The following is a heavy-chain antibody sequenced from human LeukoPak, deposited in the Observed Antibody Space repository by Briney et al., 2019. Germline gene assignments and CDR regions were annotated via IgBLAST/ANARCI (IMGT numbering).Heavy chain of an antibody. D-gene: IGHD7-27*01. V-gene: IGHV3-23*01. Sequence: GGSLRLSCAASGFTFSSYAMSWVRQAPGKGLEWVSSINNRGGNTYYADSVRGRFTISRDNSKNTLYLQMNSLRAEDTAVYYCAKEEMGIPSEDFDYWGQGTLVTVSS. CDR2: INNRGGNT. CDR3: AKEEMGIPSEDFDY. J-gene: IGHJ4*02. CDR1: GFTFSSYA.